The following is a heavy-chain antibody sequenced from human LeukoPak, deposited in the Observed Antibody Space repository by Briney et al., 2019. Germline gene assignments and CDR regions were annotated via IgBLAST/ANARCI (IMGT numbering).Heavy chain of an antibody. CDR1: GGSISSYY. V-gene: IGHV4-59*01. D-gene: IGHD3-22*01. CDR3: ARAFVVDSSEKPEIHFDY. J-gene: IGHJ4*02. CDR2: IYYSGST. Sequence: SETLSLTCTVSGGSISSYYWSWIRQPPGKGLGWIGCIYYSGSTNYNPSLKSRVTISVDTSKNQFSLKLSSVTAADTAVYYCARAFVVDSSEKPEIHFDYWGQGTLVTVSS.